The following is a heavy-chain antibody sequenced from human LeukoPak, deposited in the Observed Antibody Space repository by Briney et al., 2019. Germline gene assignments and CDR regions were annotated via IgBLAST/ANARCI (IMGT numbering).Heavy chain of an antibody. Sequence: SETLSLTCAVYGGSFSGYYWSWIRQPPGKGLEWIGEINHSGSTNYNPSLKSRVTISVDTSKNQLSLKLSSVTAADTAVYYCARDYGDSDFDYWGQGTLVTVSS. J-gene: IGHJ4*02. CDR1: GGSFSGYY. CDR2: INHSGST. D-gene: IGHD4-17*01. CDR3: ARDYGDSDFDY. V-gene: IGHV4-34*01.